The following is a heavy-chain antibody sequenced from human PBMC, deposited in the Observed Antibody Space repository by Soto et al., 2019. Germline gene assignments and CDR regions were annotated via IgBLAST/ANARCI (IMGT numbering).Heavy chain of an antibody. CDR3: AKDVETIAVAGYYYGMDV. Sequence: GGSLRLSCAASGFTFSSYGMHWVRQAPGKGLEWVAVISYDGSNKYYADSVKGRFTISRDNSKNTLYLQMNSLRAEDTAVYYCAKDVETIAVAGYYYGMDVWGQGTTVTVSS. CDR2: ISYDGSNK. CDR1: GFTFSSYG. V-gene: IGHV3-30*18. J-gene: IGHJ6*02. D-gene: IGHD6-19*01.